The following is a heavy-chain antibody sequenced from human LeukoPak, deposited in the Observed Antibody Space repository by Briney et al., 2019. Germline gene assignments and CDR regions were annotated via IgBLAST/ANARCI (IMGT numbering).Heavy chain of an antibody. Sequence: ASVKVSCKASGYTFTSYGISWVRQAPGQGLEWMGWISAYNGNTNYAQKLQGRVTMTTDTSTSTAYMELRSLRSDDTAAYYCVKDGYNYGHRYYYYYMDVWGKGTTVTISS. CDR1: GYTFTSYG. J-gene: IGHJ6*03. CDR3: VKDGYNYGHRYYYYYMDV. V-gene: IGHV1-18*01. D-gene: IGHD5-24*01. CDR2: ISAYNGNT.